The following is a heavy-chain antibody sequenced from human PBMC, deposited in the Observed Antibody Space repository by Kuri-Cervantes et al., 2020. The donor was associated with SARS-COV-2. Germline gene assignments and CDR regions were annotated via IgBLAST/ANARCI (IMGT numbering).Heavy chain of an antibody. CDR2: ISSSSSYT. D-gene: IGHD3-3*01. V-gene: IGHV3-11*06. CDR1: GFSVGTNY. J-gene: IGHJ6*02. CDR3: ARDVVDIYDFWSGYYTGYYYYGMDA. Sequence: GGSLRLSCAASGFSVGTNYMSWIRQAPGKGLEWVSYISSSSSYTNYADSVKGRFTISRDNAKNSLYLQMNSLRAEDTAVYYCARDVVDIYDFWSGYYTGYYYYGMDAWGQGTTVTVSS.